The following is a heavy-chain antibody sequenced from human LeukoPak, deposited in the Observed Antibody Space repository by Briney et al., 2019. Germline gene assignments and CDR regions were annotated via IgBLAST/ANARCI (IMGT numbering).Heavy chain of an antibody. V-gene: IGHV3-23*01. CDR1: GFTFSSYA. CDR2: ISGSGGST. D-gene: IGHD3-10*01. CDR3: ARDLGGRFGEFIFDY. Sequence: GGSLRLSCAASGFTFSSYAMSWVRQAPGKGLEWVSAISGSGGSTYYADSVKGRFTISRDNSKNTLYLQMNSLRAEDTAVYYCARDLGGRFGEFIFDYWGQGTLVTVSP. J-gene: IGHJ4*02.